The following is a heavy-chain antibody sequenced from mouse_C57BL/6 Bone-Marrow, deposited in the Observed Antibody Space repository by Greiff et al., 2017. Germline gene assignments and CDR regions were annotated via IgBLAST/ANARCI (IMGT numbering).Heavy chain of an antibody. V-gene: IGHV10-1*01. Sequence: EVKLVESGGGLVQPKGSLKLSCAASGFSFNTYAMNWVRQAPGKGLEWVARIRSKSNNYATYYADSVKDRFTISRDDLESMLYLQMNNLKTEDTAMYYCVREGFAYWGQGTLVTVSA. CDR3: VREGFAY. CDR1: GFSFNTYA. J-gene: IGHJ3*01. CDR2: IRSKSNNYAT.